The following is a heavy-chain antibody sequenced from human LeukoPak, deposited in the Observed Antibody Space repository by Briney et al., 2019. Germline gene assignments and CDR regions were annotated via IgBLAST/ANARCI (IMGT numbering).Heavy chain of an antibody. CDR2: INHSGST. CDR1: GGSFSGYY. V-gene: IGHV4-34*01. CDR3: ARRKATVTTQNWFDP. D-gene: IGHD4-17*01. Sequence: SETLSLTCAVYGGSFSGYYWSWIRQPPGKGLEWIGEINHSGSTNYNPSLKSRVTISVDTSKNQFSLKLSSVTAADTAVYYCARRKATVTTQNWFDPWGQGTLVIVSS. J-gene: IGHJ5*02.